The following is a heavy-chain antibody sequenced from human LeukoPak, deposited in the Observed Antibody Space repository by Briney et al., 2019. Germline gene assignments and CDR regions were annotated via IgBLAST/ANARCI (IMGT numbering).Heavy chain of an antibody. CDR1: GFSFSDSY. Sequence: PGGSLRLSCAASGFSFSDSYMSWIRQAPGEGLEWVSYISNSGSSISYADSVKGRFTISRDNAKNSLYLQMNSLRAEDTAIYYCARDEGTSGYDLLDYWGQGTLVTVSS. J-gene: IGHJ4*01. CDR2: ISNSGSSI. CDR3: ARDEGTSGYDLLDY. V-gene: IGHV3-11*04. D-gene: IGHD5-12*01.